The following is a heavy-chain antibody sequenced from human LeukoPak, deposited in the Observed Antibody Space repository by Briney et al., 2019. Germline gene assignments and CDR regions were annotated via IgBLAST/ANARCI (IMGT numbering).Heavy chain of an antibody. V-gene: IGHV3-11*01. D-gene: IGHD1-26*01. CDR3: ARDGSGSFTTDWFDT. J-gene: IGHJ5*02. CDR1: GFTFSDYY. Sequence: GGSLRLSCAASGFTFSDYYMSWIRQAPGKGLEWVSYISNSGTIIEYIDSVKGRFTISRDNARNSLYLETNSLRVEDTAVYYCARDGSGSFTTDWFDTWGQGTLVTVSS. CDR2: ISNSGTII.